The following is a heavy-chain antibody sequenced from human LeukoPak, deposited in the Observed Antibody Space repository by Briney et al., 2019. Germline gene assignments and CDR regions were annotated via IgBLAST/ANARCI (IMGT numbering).Heavy chain of an antibody. V-gene: IGHV4-59*08. J-gene: IGHJ4*02. CDR2: IYYSGST. CDR3: ARRSSWSFDY. D-gene: IGHD6-13*01. Sequence: SETLSLTCTVSGGSISSYYWSWVRQPPGKGLEWIGCIYYSGSTNYSPSLKSRVTISVDTSKNQFSLKLSSVTAADTAVYYCARRSSWSFDYWSQGTLVTVSS. CDR1: GGSISSYY.